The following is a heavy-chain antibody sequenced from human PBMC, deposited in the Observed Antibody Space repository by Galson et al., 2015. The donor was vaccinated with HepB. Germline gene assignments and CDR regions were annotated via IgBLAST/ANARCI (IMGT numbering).Heavy chain of an antibody. J-gene: IGHJ4*02. V-gene: IGHV1-69*04. CDR1: GGTFSSYA. CDR3: ARASVATILDY. CDR2: IIPILGIA. Sequence: QSGAEVKKPGESLKVSCKASGGTFSSYAISWVRQAPGQGLEWMGRIIPILGIANYAQKFQGRVTITADKSTSTAYMELSSLRSEDTAVYYCARASVATILDYWGQGTLVTVSS. D-gene: IGHD5-12*01.